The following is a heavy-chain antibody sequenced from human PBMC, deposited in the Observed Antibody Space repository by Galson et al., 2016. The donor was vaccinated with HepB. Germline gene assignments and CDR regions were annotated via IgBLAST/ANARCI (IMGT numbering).Heavy chain of an antibody. CDR3: ARDVGGWGSY. CDR2: TNEYGSIT. CDR1: GFSFSGFW. D-gene: IGHD3-10*01. V-gene: IGHV3-74*01. J-gene: IGHJ4*02. Sequence: SLRLSCAASGFSFSGFWMHWVRQVPGKGLVWVARTNEYGSITDYADSVKGRFTISRGNSKNTLYLQMSSLRAEDTAVYFCARDVGGWGSYWGQGTLVTVSS.